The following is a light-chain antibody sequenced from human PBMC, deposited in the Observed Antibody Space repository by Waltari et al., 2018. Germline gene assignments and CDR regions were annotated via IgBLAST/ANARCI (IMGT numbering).Light chain of an antibody. J-gene: IGKJ2*01. CDR1: QSVSSN. CDR2: GAS. Sequence: EIVLTQSPATLSVSPGERATLSCRASQSVSSNLAWYQQKPGQAPRLLIYGASTRGTGIPSRVSGRGSGKEFPLNISSLEVGDFGVFYCPPYKNRPPYPFGQGTKLEIK. CDR3: PPYKNRPPYP. V-gene: IGKV3-15*01.